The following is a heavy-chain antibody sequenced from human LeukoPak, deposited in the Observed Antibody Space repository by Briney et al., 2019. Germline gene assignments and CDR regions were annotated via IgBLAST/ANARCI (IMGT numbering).Heavy chain of an antibody. CDR2: IYYSGST. V-gene: IGHV4-61*01. D-gene: IGHD3-22*01. J-gene: IGHJ3*02. Sequence: PSETLSLTCTVSGGSISSSSYYWSWIRQPPGKGLEWIGYIYYSGSTNYNPSLKSRVTISVDTSKNQFSLKLSSVTAADTAVYYCARDCQRRGYYDSSGCFDAFDIWGQGTMVTVSS. CDR1: GGSISSSSYY. CDR3: ARDCQRRGYYDSSGCFDAFDI.